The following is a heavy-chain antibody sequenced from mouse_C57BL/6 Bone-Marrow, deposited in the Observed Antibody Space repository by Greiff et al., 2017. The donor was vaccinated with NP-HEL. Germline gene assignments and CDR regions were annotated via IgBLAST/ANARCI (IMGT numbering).Heavy chain of an antibody. J-gene: IGHJ1*03. CDR1: GYTFTSYW. D-gene: IGHD1-1*01. Sequence: VQLQQPGAELVKPGASVKLSCKASGYTFTSYWMHWVKQRPGRGLERIGRIDPNSGGTKYNEKFKSKATLTVDKPSSTAYMQLSSLTSEDSAVYYCARWPESSYWYFDVWGTGTTVTVSS. CDR3: ARWPESSYWYFDV. V-gene: IGHV1-72*01. CDR2: IDPNSGGT.